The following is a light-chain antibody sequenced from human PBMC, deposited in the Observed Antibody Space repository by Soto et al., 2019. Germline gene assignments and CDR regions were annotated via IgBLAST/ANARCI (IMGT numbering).Light chain of an antibody. V-gene: IGLV2-23*01. Sequence: QSALTQPASVSGSPGQSITISCTGTSSDVGSYNLVSWYQHHPGKAPKLMIYEGSKRPSGVSNRFSGSKSGNTASLTISGLQAEYEADYYCCSYAGSSTYVFGGGTKLTV. CDR3: CSYAGSSTYV. J-gene: IGLJ2*01. CDR2: EGS. CDR1: SSDVGSYNL.